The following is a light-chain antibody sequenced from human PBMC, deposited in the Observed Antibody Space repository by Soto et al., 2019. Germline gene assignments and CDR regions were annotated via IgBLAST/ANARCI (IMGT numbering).Light chain of an antibody. CDR3: QQRSSWPIT. V-gene: IGKV3-11*01. CDR1: QSLSKS. J-gene: IGKJ4*02. CDR2: GAS. Sequence: EIVLTQSPATLSLSPGERATLSCRASQSLSKSVVWYQQKPGQAPRLLIDGASNRATGIPARFSGSGSGASFTLNLSSLEPEDFAVCDCQQRSSWPITFGGGTKVAIK.